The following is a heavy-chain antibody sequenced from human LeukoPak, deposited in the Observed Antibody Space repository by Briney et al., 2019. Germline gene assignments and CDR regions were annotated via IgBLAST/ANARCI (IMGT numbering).Heavy chain of an antibody. CDR2: INHSGST. CDR3: ARRRVLTGFFDY. D-gene: IGHD3-9*01. J-gene: IGHJ4*02. V-gene: IGHV4-34*01. CDR1: GGSFSGYY. Sequence: SGTLSLTCAVYGGSFSGYYWSWIRQPPGKGLEWIGEINHSGSTNYNPSLKSRVTISVDTSKNQFSLKLSSVTAADTAVYYCARRRVLTGFFDYWGQGTLVTVSS.